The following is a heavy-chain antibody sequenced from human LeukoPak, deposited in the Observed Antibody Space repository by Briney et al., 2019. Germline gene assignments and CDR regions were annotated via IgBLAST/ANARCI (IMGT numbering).Heavy chain of an antibody. V-gene: IGHV4-39*07. CDR1: GGSISTSSYY. CDR2: IYYSGST. CDR3: ARGALVAAGYIDY. J-gene: IGHJ4*02. D-gene: IGHD6-13*01. Sequence: SETLSLTCTVSGGSISTSSYYWGWIRQPPGKGLECIGNIYYSGSTYYNPSLKSRVTMSVDTSKNQFSLKLSSVTAADTAVYYCARGALVAAGYIDYWGQGTLVTVSS.